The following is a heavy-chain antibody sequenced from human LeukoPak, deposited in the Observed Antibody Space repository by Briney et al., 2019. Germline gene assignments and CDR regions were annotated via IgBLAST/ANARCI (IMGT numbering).Heavy chain of an antibody. D-gene: IGHD3-16*01. J-gene: IGHJ4*02. CDR3: AKGGGSGKYYFDY. CDR2: IYSSGNT. Sequence: GGSLRLSCAASGFTVSSNYMSWVRQAPGKGLEWVSHIYSSGNTYHADSVKGRFTISRDTSENMVFLQMNSLRAEDTAVYYCAKGGGSGKYYFDYWGQGTLVTVSS. V-gene: IGHV3-66*01. CDR1: GFTVSSNY.